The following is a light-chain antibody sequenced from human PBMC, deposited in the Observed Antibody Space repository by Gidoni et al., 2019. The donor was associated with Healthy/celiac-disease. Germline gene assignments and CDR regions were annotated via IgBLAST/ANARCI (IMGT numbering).Light chain of an antibody. CDR2: DAS. Sequence: EIVLTQSPATLSLSPGDRATLYCMASQSVSLYLAWYQQKPGQAPRLLIYDASNRATCIPARLSGSGFGTDFTLTISSLEPEDFAVYYWQQRSNWPRLTFXGXTKVEIK. CDR1: QSVSLY. V-gene: IGKV3-11*01. CDR3: QQRSNWPRLT. J-gene: IGKJ4*01.